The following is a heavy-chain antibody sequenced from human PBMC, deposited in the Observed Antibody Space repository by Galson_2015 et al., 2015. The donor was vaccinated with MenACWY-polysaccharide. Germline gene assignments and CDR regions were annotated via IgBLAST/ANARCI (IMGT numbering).Heavy chain of an antibody. D-gene: IGHD2-15*01. CDR3: ARGGVVEATNYTTY. Sequence: SLRLSCAASGFIFSDYYMSWIRQAPGKGLEWVSDISDSGSTIYYADSVKGRFSISRDNAKQSLYLQMNSLRAEDTAVYYCARGGVVEATNYTTYSGQGTLVTVSS. CDR1: GFIFSDYY. J-gene: IGHJ4*02. V-gene: IGHV3-11*01. CDR2: ISDSGSTI.